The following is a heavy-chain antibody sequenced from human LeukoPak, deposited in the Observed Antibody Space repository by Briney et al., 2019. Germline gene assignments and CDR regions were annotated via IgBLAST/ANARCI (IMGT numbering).Heavy chain of an antibody. CDR3: ARRGFSRGYFDY. V-gene: IGHV4-39*07. D-gene: IGHD3-10*01. Sequence: SETLSLTCTVSGGSISSSSYYWGWIRQPPGKGLEWIGSIYYSGRTYYNPSLKSRVTLSVDTSQNQVYLKLSSVTAADTAVYYCARRGFSRGYFDYWGQGTLVTVSS. J-gene: IGHJ4*02. CDR2: IYYSGRT. CDR1: GGSISSSSYY.